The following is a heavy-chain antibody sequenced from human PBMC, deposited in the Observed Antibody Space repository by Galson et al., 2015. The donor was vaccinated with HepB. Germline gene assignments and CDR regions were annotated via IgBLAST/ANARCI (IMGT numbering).Heavy chain of an antibody. CDR1: GYTFTSYG. D-gene: IGHD5-18*01. CDR3: ARVGSVDTAMVTKGGHYFDY. CDR2: ISAYNGNT. V-gene: IGHV1-18*04. J-gene: IGHJ4*02. Sequence: SVKVSCKASGYTFTSYGISWVRQAPGQGLEWMGWISAYNGNTNYAQKLQGRVTMTTDTSTSTAYMELRSLRSDDTAVYYCARVGSVDTAMVTKGGHYFDYWGQGTLVTVSS.